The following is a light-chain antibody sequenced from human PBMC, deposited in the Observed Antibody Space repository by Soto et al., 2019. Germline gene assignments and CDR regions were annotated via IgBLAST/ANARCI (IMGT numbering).Light chain of an antibody. CDR2: GAS. CDR3: QQYGTSPPLP. J-gene: IGKJ4*01. Sequence: EIVLTQSPGTLSLSPGERATLSCRASQSVSSSELAWYKQKRDQAPRLLVYGASSRSTGIPDRFSGSGSGTDFTLTISRLEPDDVGVYYCQQYGTSPPLPFGGGTKVEIK. V-gene: IGKV3-20*01. CDR1: QSVSSSE.